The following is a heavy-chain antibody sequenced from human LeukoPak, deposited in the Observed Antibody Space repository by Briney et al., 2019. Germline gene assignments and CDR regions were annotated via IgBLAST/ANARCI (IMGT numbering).Heavy chain of an antibody. CDR3: ARRRNSYGF. J-gene: IGHJ4*02. D-gene: IGHD5-18*01. V-gene: IGHV4-34*01. CDR1: GGSFSGYY. CDR2: INHSGST. Sequence: SXXLSLTCAVYGGSFSGYYWSWIRQPPGKGLEWIGEINHSGSTNYNPSLKSRVTISVDTSKNQFSLKLSSVTAADTAVYYCARRRNSYGFWGQGTLVTVSS.